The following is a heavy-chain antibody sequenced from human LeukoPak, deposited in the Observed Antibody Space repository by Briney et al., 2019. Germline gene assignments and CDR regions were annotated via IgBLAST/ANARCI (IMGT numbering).Heavy chain of an antibody. J-gene: IGHJ4*02. V-gene: IGHV3-21*01. CDR2: ISSRRSHI. D-gene: IGHD6-19*01. CDR1: GFTFSSYS. CDR3: ARGQGGSGSSFDY. Sequence: KPGGSLRLSCAASGFTFSSYSMNWVRQARGKGVEWVSSISSRRSHIYYADSVKGRFTISRDNAKNSLYLQMNTLRAEDTAVYYCARGQGGSGSSFDYWGQGTLVTVSS.